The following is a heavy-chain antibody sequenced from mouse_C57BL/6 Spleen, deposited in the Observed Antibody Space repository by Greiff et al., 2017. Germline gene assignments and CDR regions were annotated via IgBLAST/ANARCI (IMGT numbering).Heavy chain of an antibody. J-gene: IGHJ2*01. Sequence: EVMLVESGGGLVKPGGSLKLSCAASGFTFSDYGMHWVRQAPEKGLEWVAYISSGSSTIYYADTVKGRFTISRDNAKNTLFLQMTSLRSEDTAMYYCARSSITTVANYFDYWGQGTTLTVSS. CDR1: GFTFSDYG. CDR2: ISSGSSTI. D-gene: IGHD1-1*01. V-gene: IGHV5-17*01. CDR3: ARSSITTVANYFDY.